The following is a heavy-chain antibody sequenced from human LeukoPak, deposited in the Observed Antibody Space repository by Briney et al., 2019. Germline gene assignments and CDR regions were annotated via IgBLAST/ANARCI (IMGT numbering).Heavy chain of an antibody. Sequence: ASVKVSCKASGYTFTSYYIHWVRQAPGQGLEWMGIIHPSGGSTSYAQKFQGRVTMTRDTSTNTVYMELSSLRSEDTAVYYCARGLYPYSSGWYQSWFDPRGQGTLVTVSS. CDR2: IHPSGGST. D-gene: IGHD6-19*01. J-gene: IGHJ5*02. CDR3: ARGLYPYSSGWYQSWFDP. CDR1: GYTFTSYY. V-gene: IGHV1-46*01.